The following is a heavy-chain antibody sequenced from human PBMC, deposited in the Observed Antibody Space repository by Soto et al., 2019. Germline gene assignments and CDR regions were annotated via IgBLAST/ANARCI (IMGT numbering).Heavy chain of an antibody. Sequence: GGSLRLSCAASGFTFSNAWMSWVRQAPGKGLEWVGRIKSKTDGGTTDYAAPVKGRFTISRDDSKNTLYLQMNSLKTEDTAVYYCTTDQDLALLWSPETDYYYMDVWGKGTTVTVSS. V-gene: IGHV3-15*01. D-gene: IGHD3-10*01. CDR2: IKSKTDGGTT. CDR3: TTDQDLALLWSPETDYYYMDV. CDR1: GFTFSNAW. J-gene: IGHJ6*03.